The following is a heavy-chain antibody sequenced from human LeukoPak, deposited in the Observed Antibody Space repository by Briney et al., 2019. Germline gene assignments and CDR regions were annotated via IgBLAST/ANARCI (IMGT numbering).Heavy chain of an antibody. D-gene: IGHD4-17*01. V-gene: IGHV3-53*05. CDR2: IYSGGST. Sequence: GGSLKLPCPASGFPVSRNYMSWSGQPQGRGLEWSPFIYSGGSTYYADSVKGRFTISRDNSKNTLYLQMNSLRAEDTAVYYCAKDSRIYGDYGSYYFDSWGQGTLVTVSS. J-gene: IGHJ4*02. CDR3: AKDSRIYGDYGSYYFDS. CDR1: GFPVSRNY.